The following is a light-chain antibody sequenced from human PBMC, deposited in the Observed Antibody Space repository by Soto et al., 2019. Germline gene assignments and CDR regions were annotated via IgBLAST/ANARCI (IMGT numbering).Light chain of an antibody. CDR1: SSDVGGSNY. J-gene: IGLJ3*02. Sequence: QSALTQPASVSGSPGQSITISCTGTSSDVGGSNYVSWYQQHPGKAPKLIIFEVNNRPSGVSNRFSASKSGNTASLIISGLQAEDEADYYCSSYTSSTTLRVFGGGTKLTVL. V-gene: IGLV2-14*01. CDR2: EVN. CDR3: SSYTSSTTLRV.